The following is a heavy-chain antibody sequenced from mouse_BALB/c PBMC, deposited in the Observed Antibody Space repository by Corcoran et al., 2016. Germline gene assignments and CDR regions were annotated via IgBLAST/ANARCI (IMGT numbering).Heavy chain of an antibody. CDR1: GYTFTSYV. D-gene: IGHD2-2*01. V-gene: IGHV1S136*01. J-gene: IGHJ2*01. CDR3: AREVPGGYPFDY. Sequence: EVQLQQSGPELVKPGASVKMSCKASGYTFTSYVMHWVKQKPGQGLEWIGYIYPYNDDTKYNEEFKGKATLPSDKSSSTAYMERSSLSSEDSAVYYCAREVPGGYPFDYWGQGTTLTVSS. CDR2: IYPYNDDT.